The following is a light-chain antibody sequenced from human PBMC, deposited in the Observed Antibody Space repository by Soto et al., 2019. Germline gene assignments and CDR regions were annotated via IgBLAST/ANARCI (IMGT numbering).Light chain of an antibody. CDR3: QQYKSVCLT. J-gene: IGKJ4*01. CDR1: QSISSW. Sequence: DIQMTQSPSTLSASVGDRVTITCRASQSISSWLAWYQQKPGKAPNLLIYKASSLQSGVPSRFSGSGSGKEFTLTISNLQPDDFATYYCQQYKSVCLTFGGGTKVEIK. V-gene: IGKV1-5*03. CDR2: KAS.